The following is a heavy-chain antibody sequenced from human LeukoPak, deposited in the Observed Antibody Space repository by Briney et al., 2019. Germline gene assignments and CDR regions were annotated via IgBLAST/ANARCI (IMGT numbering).Heavy chain of an antibody. CDR1: GLTFSRFW. D-gene: IGHD3-16*01. Sequence: GGSLRLSCAASGLTFSRFWMSWVRRAPGKGLEWVANIKGDGSEKYYVDSVKGRFTISRDNAQNSLYLQVNSLRAEDTAVYYCASGGHIDYCGQGTVVTVSS. J-gene: IGHJ4*02. V-gene: IGHV3-7*05. CDR2: IKGDGSEK. CDR3: ASGGHIDY.